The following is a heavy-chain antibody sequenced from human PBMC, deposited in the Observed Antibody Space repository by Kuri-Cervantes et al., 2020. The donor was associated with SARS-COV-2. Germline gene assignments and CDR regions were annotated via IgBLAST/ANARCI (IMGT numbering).Heavy chain of an antibody. CDR1: GFTFSSYA. D-gene: IGHD6-19*01. CDR3: ARDEGPFQTTDIAVAGTTDVGPPTLFDY. CDR2: ISYDGSNK. V-gene: IGHV3-30-3*01. Sequence: GESLKISCAASGFTFSSYAMHWVRQAPGKGLEWVAVISYDGSNKYYADSVKGRFTISRDNSKNSLYLQMNSLRAEDTAVYCCARDEGPFQTTDIAVAGTTDVGPPTLFDYWGQRTLVTVSS. J-gene: IGHJ4*02.